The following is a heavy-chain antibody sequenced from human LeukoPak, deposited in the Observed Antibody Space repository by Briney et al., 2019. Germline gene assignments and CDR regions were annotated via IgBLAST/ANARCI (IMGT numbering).Heavy chain of an antibody. D-gene: IGHD6-19*01. J-gene: IGHJ4*02. V-gene: IGHV4-31*03. CDR3: ARESVAVASYYFDY. Sequence: SETLSLTCTVSGGSISSGGYYWSWIRQHPGKGLEWNGYIYYSGSTYYNPSLKSRVTISVDTSKNQFSLKLSSVTAADTAVYYCARESVAVASYYFDYWGQGTLVTVSS. CDR1: GGSISSGGYY. CDR2: IYYSGST.